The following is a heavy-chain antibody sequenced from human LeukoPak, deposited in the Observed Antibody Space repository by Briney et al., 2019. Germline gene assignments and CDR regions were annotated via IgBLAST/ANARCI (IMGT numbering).Heavy chain of an antibody. Sequence: GASVKVSCKASGGTFSSYAISWVRQAPGQGLEWMGRIIPILGITNYAQKFQGRVTITADKSTSTAYMELSSLRSEDRAVYYCARERVVVAATLGIDYWGQETLVTVSS. CDR3: ARERVVVAATLGIDY. D-gene: IGHD2-15*01. CDR2: IIPILGIT. V-gene: IGHV1-69*04. J-gene: IGHJ4*02. CDR1: GGTFSSYA.